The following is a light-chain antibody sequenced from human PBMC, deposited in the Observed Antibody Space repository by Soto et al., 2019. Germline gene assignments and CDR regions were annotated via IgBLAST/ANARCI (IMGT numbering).Light chain of an antibody. CDR2: KAS. Sequence: DIQMTQSPSTLSGSVGDRVTSTCRASQTISSWLAWYQQKPGKAPKLLIYKASTLKSGVPSRFSGSGSGTEFTLTISNLQPEDFATYYCQQLNAYPLTFGQGTRLEIK. CDR3: QQLNAYPLT. J-gene: IGKJ5*01. CDR1: QTISSW. V-gene: IGKV1-5*03.